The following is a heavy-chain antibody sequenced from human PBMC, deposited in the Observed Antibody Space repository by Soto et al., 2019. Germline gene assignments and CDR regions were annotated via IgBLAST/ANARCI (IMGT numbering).Heavy chain of an antibody. CDR1: GFTFIEAW. CDR2: IKSKVDGGTT. Sequence: GGSLRLSCAASGFTFIEAWMIFVRQSPFKWLEWVGRIKSKVDGGTTDHAAPVKGRFTISRDDSRNMLYLQMNNLKTEDTAIYYCTTDAKYASSWRFDYWGQGILVTVSS. D-gene: IGHD6-13*01. V-gene: IGHV3-15*01. J-gene: IGHJ4*02. CDR3: TTDAKYASSWRFDY.